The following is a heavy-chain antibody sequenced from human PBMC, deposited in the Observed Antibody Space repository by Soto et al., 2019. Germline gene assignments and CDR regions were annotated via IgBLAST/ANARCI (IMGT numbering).Heavy chain of an antibody. CDR3: ARSSIKPQVFMYPFDS. CDR2: IYYSGST. V-gene: IGHV4-30-4*01. J-gene: IGHJ4*02. D-gene: IGHD3-3*01. CDR1: GGSISSGDYY. Sequence: PSETLSLTCTVSGGSISSGDYYWSWIRQPPGKGLEWIGYIYYSGSTYYNPSLKSRVTISVDTSKNQFSLRLNSVTAADTAVYYCARSSIKPQVFMYPFDSWSQGTLVTVSS.